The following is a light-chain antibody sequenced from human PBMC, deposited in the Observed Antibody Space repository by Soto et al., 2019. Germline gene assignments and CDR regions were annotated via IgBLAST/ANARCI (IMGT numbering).Light chain of an antibody. CDR3: CSYTTSNTFV. J-gene: IGLJ1*01. CDR2: HVT. Sequence: QSVLTQPASVSGSLGQSITISCSGTSSDVGAYNYVSWYQQYPGKAPKLMIYHVTDRPSGVSNRFSGSKSGNTASLTISGLQAEDEADYYCCSYTTSNTFVFGTGTKVTVV. V-gene: IGLV2-14*01. CDR1: SSDVGAYNY.